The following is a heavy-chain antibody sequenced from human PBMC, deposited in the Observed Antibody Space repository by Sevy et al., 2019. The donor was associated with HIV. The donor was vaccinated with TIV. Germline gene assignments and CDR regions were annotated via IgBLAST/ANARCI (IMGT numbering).Heavy chain of an antibody. CDR2: INSDSGGT. V-gene: IGHV1-2*02. CDR1: GYIFTDYY. D-gene: IGHD4-4*01. J-gene: IGHJ6*02. Sequence: ASVKVSCKASGYIFTDYYIHWVRQAPGQGLEWMAWINSDSGGTNYAQRFQGEVTVTRDTSLSTAYLELSRLKSNDTAIYYCARLTTQPTSDLYGMDVWGQGTRVTVSS. CDR3: ARLTTQPTSDLYGMDV.